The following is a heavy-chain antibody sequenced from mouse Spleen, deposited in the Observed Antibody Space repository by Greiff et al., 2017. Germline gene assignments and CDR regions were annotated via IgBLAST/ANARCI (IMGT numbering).Heavy chain of an antibody. CDR2: IYPGSGST. D-gene: IGHD2-1*01. CDR3: AREGNYGNYVAWFAY. CDR1: GYNFTSYW. V-gene: IGHV1-55*01. J-gene: IGHJ3*01. Sequence: QVQLQQPGAELVKPGTSVKLSCKASGYNFTSYWINWVKLRPGQGLEWIGDIYPGSGSTNYNEKFKSKATLTVDTSSSTAYMQLSSLASEDSALYYCAREGNYGNYVAWFAYWGQGTLVTVSA.